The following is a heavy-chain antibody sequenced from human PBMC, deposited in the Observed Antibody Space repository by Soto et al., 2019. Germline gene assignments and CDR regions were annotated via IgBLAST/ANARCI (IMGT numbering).Heavy chain of an antibody. CDR2: ISAYNGNT. Sequence: HVQLVQSGAEVKKPGASVKVSCKASGYTFTSYGISWVRQAPGQGLEWMGWISAYNGNTNYAQKLQGRVTMTTDTSTITAHMQRRSLSSDVTALYYCVRDPGFRSDYWGQGTLVTVSS. CDR1: GYTFTSYG. CDR3: VRDPGFRSDY. D-gene: IGHD3-9*01. V-gene: IGHV1-18*01. J-gene: IGHJ4*02.